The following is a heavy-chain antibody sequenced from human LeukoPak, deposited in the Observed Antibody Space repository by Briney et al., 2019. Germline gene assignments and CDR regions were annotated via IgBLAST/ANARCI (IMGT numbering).Heavy chain of an antibody. CDR1: GFTFSIAS. CDR3: TTHRGYTSSPTFDY. D-gene: IGHD6-13*01. V-gene: IGHV3-15*01. Sequence: GGSLRLSCAASGFTFSIASMSWVRQAPGKGLEWVGHIFGKTDGGTTDHAAPVKGRFSISRDDSKNTLYLQMSSPKTEDTAVYYCTTHRGYTSSPTFDYWGQGTLVTVSS. CDR2: IFGKTDGGTT. J-gene: IGHJ4*02.